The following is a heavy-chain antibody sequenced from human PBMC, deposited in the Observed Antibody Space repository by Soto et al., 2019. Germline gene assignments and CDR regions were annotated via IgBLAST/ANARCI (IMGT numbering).Heavy chain of an antibody. CDR1: GFTFTDYA. V-gene: IGHV3-23*01. D-gene: IGHD1-26*01. CDR2: ISGSGGSA. CDR3: AKAVATTTDIDY. Sequence: VGSLRLSCAASGFTFTDYAMTWVRQPPGKGLEWVSAISGSGGSAFYADSVKGRFTISRDNSKNTMYLQMNSLRAEDTAVYYCAKAVATTTDIDYWGQGTLVTVSA. J-gene: IGHJ4*02.